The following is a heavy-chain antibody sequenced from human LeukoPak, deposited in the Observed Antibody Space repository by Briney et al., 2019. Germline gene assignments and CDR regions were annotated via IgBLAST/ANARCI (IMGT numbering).Heavy chain of an antibody. CDR2: ISSSGSTI. V-gene: IGHV3-48*04. D-gene: IGHD3-16*01. J-gene: IGHJ4*02. CDR3: ARVRFALDY. CDR1: GFTFSSYS. Sequence: GGSLRLSCTASGFTFSSYSMNWVRQAPGKGLEWVSYISSSGSTIYYADSVKGRFTISRDNAKNSLYLQMNSLRAEDTAVYYCARVRFALDYWGQGTLVTVSS.